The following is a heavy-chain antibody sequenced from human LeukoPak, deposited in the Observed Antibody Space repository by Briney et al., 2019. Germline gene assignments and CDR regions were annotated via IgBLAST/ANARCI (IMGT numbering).Heavy chain of an antibody. J-gene: IGHJ4*02. V-gene: IGHV4-59*01. CDR1: GGSISSYY. Sequence: PSETLPLTCTVSGGSISSYYWSWIRQPPGKGLEWIGYIYYSGSTNYNPSLRSRVTISVDTSKNQFSLKLSSVTAADTAVYYCAREAVSGWYDYFDYWGQGTLVTVSS. D-gene: IGHD6-19*01. CDR2: IYYSGST. CDR3: AREAVSGWYDYFDY.